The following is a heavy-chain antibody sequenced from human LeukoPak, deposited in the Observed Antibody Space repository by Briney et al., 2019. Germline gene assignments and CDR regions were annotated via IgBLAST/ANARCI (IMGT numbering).Heavy chain of an antibody. CDR1: GFTFSSYA. Sequence: PGGSLRLSXAASGFTFSSYAMSWVRQAPGKGLEWVSAISGSGGSTYYADSVKGRFTISRDNSKNTLYLQMNSLRAEDTAVYYCAKDQDYYDSSPNDYWGQGTLVTVSS. CDR2: ISGSGGST. V-gene: IGHV3-23*01. D-gene: IGHD3-22*01. CDR3: AKDQDYYDSSPNDY. J-gene: IGHJ4*02.